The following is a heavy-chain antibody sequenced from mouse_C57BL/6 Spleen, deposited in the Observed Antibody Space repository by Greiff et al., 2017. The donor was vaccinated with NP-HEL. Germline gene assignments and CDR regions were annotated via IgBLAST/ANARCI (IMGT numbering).Heavy chain of an antibody. D-gene: IGHD2-5*01. CDR1: GYTFTDYN. Sequence: EVQLQQSGPELVKPGASVKIPCRASGYTFTDYNMDWVKQSHGKSLEWIGDINPNNGGTIYNQKFKGKATLTVDKSSSTAYMELRSLTSEDTAVYYCARHYSNYPFAYWGQGTLVTVAA. CDR3: ARHYSNYPFAY. V-gene: IGHV1-18*01. J-gene: IGHJ3*01. CDR2: INPNNGGT.